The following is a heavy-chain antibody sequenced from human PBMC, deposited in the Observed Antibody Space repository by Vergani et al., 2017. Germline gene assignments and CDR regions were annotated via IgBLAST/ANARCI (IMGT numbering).Heavy chain of an antibody. CDR1: GFTFSSYA. CDR3: AKDGGDGYNYEGGAFFDY. J-gene: IGHJ4*02. V-gene: IGHV3-30*18. CDR2: ISYDGSNK. D-gene: IGHD5-24*01. Sequence: VQLVESGGGLVKPGGSLRLSCAASGFTFSSYAMSWVRQAPGKGLEWVAVISYDGSNKYYADSVKGRFTISRDNSKNTLYLQMNSLRAEDKAVYYCAKDGGDGYNYEGGAFFDYWGQGTLVTVSS.